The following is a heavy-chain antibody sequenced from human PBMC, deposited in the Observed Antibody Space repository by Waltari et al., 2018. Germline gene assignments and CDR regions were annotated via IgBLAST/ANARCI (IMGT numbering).Heavy chain of an antibody. CDR3: AKSAGGFYDY. Sequence: EVQLLESGGGLVQPGGSLRLPCAASGLTFRSYAIHWVRQAQGKGLEWVSAIYSDDSTHYADSVKGRFLISRDNSKKTVYLEINGLRGEDTAIYYCAKSAGGFYDYWGQGTLVTVSS. J-gene: IGHJ4*02. CDR2: IYSDDST. CDR1: GLTFRSYA. D-gene: IGHD3-3*01. V-gene: IGHV3-23*03.